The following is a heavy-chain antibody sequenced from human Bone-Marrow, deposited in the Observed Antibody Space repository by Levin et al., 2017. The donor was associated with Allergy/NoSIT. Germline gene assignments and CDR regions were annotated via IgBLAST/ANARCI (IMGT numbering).Heavy chain of an antibody. CDR1: GF. Sequence: LSLTCAASGFMNWVRQAPGKGLEWVSSIRGTNNHFYYAASVKGRFTISRDTAKNSLYLLMNSLRAEDTAVYDCARRRDMWELGGGYFDSWGPGILVTVSS. CDR2: IRGTNNHF. CDR3: ARRRDMWELGGGYFDS. J-gene: IGHJ4*02. D-gene: IGHD4-23*01. V-gene: IGHV3-21*01.